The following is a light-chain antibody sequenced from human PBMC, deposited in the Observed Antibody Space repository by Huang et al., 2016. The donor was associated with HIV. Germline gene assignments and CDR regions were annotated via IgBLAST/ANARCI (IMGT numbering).Light chain of an antibody. CDR3: QQRGNWPPVT. Sequence: EVVLTQSPATLSLSPGERATLSCRASQSVTNYLAWYQQKPGQPPRLLIYDASNRATGVPARFIGSGSGTDFTLTISSLEPEDFAVYYCQQRGNWPPVTFGGGTKVEIK. CDR1: QSVTNY. CDR2: DAS. J-gene: IGKJ4*01. V-gene: IGKV3-11*01.